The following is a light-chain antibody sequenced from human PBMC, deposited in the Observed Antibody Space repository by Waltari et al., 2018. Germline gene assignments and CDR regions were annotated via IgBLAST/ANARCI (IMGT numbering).Light chain of an antibody. J-gene: IGLJ2*01. CDR1: SSNIGAGYD. CDR2: GNS. Sequence: QSVLTQPPSVSGAPGQRVTISCTGSSSNIGAGYDVHWYHQLPGTAPKLLIYGNSNRPSGVPDRFSGSKSGTSASLAITGLQAEDEADYYCQSYDSSLSVLVFGGGTKLTVL. V-gene: IGLV1-40*01. CDR3: QSYDSSLSVLV.